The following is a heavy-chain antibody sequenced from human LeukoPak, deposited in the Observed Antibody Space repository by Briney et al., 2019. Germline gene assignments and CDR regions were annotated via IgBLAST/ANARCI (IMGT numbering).Heavy chain of an antibody. CDR3: AKDEFPLVVVPAATGY. Sequence: PGGSLRLSCAASGFTFSDYNMNWVRHAPGKGLEWVSFINSRSDTIYYADSVKGRFTISRDNSKNTLYLQMNSLRAEDTAVYYCAKDEFPLVVVPAATGYWGQGTLVTVSS. CDR1: GFTFSDYN. J-gene: IGHJ4*02. D-gene: IGHD2-2*01. CDR2: INSRSDTI. V-gene: IGHV3-48*01.